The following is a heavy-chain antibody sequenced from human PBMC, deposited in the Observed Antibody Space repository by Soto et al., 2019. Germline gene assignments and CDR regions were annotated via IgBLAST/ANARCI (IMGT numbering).Heavy chain of an antibody. V-gene: IGHV4-59*01. CDR1: GGSIRTYY. Sequence: QVQLQESGPGLVKPSETLSLTCSVSGGSIRTYYWSWIRQSPGKTMEWIGNTYYGGSTNYNPSLERRATISVDMSKNQFSLKLTSVTAADTAVYSCARSGRYYGSGSYPPFDYWGQGILVTVSS. J-gene: IGHJ4*02. CDR3: ARSGRYYGSGSYPPFDY. CDR2: TYYGGST. D-gene: IGHD3-10*01.